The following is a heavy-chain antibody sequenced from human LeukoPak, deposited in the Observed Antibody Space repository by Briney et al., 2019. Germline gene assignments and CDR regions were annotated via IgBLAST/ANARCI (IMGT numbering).Heavy chain of an antibody. CDR3: AKGGTRGQFGDLFFFDY. V-gene: IGHV3-23*01. J-gene: IGHJ4*02. D-gene: IGHD3-10*01. CDR2: ITSGGGST. CDR1: GFTFSSYA. Sequence: GGSLRLSCAASGFTFSSYAMNWVRRAPGKGLEWVSSITSGGGSTYYADSVKGRFTISGDNSKKTLYLQMNSLRAEDTAVYYCAKGGTRGQFGDLFFFDYWGQGILVTVSS.